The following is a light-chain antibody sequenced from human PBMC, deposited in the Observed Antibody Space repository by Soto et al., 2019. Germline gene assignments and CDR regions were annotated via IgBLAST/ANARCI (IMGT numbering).Light chain of an antibody. J-gene: IGKJ1*01. V-gene: IGKV3-11*01. Sequence: EIVLTQSPATLSLSPGERATLSRRASQSVSSYLAWYQQKPGQAPRLLIYDASNRATGIPARFSGSGSGTDFTLTISSLEPDDFAVYYCQQRSNWPRTFGQGTKVEIK. CDR1: QSVSSY. CDR3: QQRSNWPRT. CDR2: DAS.